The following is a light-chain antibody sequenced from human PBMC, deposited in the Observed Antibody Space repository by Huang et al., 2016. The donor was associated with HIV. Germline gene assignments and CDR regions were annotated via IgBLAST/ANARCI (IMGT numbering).Light chain of an antibody. V-gene: IGKV1-9*01. J-gene: IGKJ4*01. CDR3: QQFNSYPFI. CDR2: AAS. CDR1: QGITNY. Sequence: IQLTQSPSSVSAFVGDRVAITCRASQGITNYVAWYQQKPGKAPKLRMYAASTLERGVPSRFSGSGSGTDFTLAISSLRPEDSATYYCQQFNSYPFIFGGGTKVEIK.